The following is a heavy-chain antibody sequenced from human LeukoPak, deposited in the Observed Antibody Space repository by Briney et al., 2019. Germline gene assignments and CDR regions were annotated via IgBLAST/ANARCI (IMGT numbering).Heavy chain of an antibody. J-gene: IGHJ4*02. CDR1: GGSISSFY. CDR3: ARVGDTSGYFYYFDY. V-gene: IGHV4-59*08. CDR2: ISYGGGT. Sequence: PSETLSLTCAVSGGSISSFYWSWVRQPPGKGLEWVGYISYGGGTTYNPSLKRRVSMSIDTSKNQFSLRLSSETAADTALYYCARVGDTSGYFYYFDYWGQGTLVTVSS. D-gene: IGHD3-22*01.